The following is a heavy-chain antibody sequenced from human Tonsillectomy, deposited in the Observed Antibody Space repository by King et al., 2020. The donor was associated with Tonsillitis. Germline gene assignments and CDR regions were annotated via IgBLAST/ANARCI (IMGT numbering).Heavy chain of an antibody. D-gene: IGHD3-22*01. CDR2: INPNSGDT. Sequence: QLVQSGAELRKPGASVTVSCRTSGDTFTGHFVHWVRQAPGQGLEWMGWINPNSGDTNYAQNFQGRVTLSGDVSSTTAYMGLSSLRPDDSAVYYCATNAMAIESSAYRDVRHWGQGTLAT. J-gene: IGHJ1*01. V-gene: IGHV1-2*02. CDR3: ATNAMAIESSAYRDVRH. CDR1: GDTFTGHF.